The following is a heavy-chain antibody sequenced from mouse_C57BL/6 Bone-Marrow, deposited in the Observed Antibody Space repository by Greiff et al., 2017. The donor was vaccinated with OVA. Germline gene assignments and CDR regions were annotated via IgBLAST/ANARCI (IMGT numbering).Heavy chain of an antibody. CDR2: IWRGGST. Sequence: VKLQESGPGLVQPSQSLSITCTVSGFSLTSYGVHWVRQSPGKGLEWLGVIWRGGSTDYNAAFMSRLSITKDNSKSQVFFKMNSLQADDTAIYYCAKPITTVVADAMDYWGQGTSVTVSS. CDR3: AKPITTVVADAMDY. J-gene: IGHJ4*01. V-gene: IGHV2-5*01. D-gene: IGHD1-1*01. CDR1: GFSLTSYG.